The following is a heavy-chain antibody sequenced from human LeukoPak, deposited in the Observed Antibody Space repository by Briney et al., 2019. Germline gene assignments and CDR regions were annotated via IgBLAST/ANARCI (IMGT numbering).Heavy chain of an antibody. CDR2: INPNRGGT. D-gene: IGHD6-19*01. CDR1: GYTFTDYY. CDR3: ARAPSYSSGWVDY. V-gene: IGHV1-2*02. J-gene: IGHJ4*02. Sequence: ASVRVSCKPSGYTFTDYYIHWVRQAPGQGLEWMGWINPNRGGTKYAQKFQGRVTITRDTSINTVYMELSSLRSDDTAVYFCARAPSYSSGWVDYWGQGTLVTVSS.